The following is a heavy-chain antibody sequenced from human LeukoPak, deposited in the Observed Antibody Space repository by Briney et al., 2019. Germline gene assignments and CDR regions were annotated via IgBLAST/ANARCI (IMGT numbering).Heavy chain of an antibody. Sequence: PGGSLRLSCAASGFTFSSYGMHWVRQAPGKGLEWVAVISYDGSNKYYADSVKGRFTISRDNSKNTLYLQMNSLRAEDTAVYYCAKRYSSGWYGLYYFDYWGQGTLVTVSS. J-gene: IGHJ4*02. CDR3: AKRYSSGWYGLYYFDY. CDR2: ISYDGSNK. D-gene: IGHD6-19*01. CDR1: GFTFSSYG. V-gene: IGHV3-30*18.